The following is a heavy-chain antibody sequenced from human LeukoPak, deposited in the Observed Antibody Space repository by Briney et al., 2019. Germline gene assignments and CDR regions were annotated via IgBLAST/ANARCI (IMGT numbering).Heavy chain of an antibody. CDR3: AKATRRRWLVEGGYFDY. J-gene: IGHJ4*02. CDR1: GFTFDDYA. D-gene: IGHD3-22*01. Sequence: SLRLSCAASGFTFDDYAMHWVRQAPGKGLEWVSGISWNSGSIGYADSVKGRFTISRDNAKNSLYLQMNSLRAEDMALYYCAKATRRRWLVEGGYFDYWGQGTLVTVSS. CDR2: ISWNSGSI. V-gene: IGHV3-9*03.